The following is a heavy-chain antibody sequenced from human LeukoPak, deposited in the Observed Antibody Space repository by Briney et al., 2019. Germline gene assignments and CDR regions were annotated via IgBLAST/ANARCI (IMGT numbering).Heavy chain of an antibody. CDR1: GFTFSSYA. CDR3: ARHLSGVTGYTYGRGIDY. V-gene: IGHV3-21*06. J-gene: IGHJ4*02. Sequence: SGGSLRLSCAASGFTFSSYAMHWVRQAPGKGLEWVSAISSGSDYIFYADSVKGRFTISRDNAKNSLYLQMNSLRAEDTAVYYCARHLSGVTGYTYGRGIDYWGQGTLVTVSS. CDR2: ISSGSDYI. D-gene: IGHD5-18*01.